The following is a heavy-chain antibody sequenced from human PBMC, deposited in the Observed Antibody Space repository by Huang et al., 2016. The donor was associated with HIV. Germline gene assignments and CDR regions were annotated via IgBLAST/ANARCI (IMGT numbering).Heavy chain of an antibody. J-gene: IGHJ3*02. D-gene: IGHD3-16*01. V-gene: IGHV4-30-2*01. Sequence: QLQLQESGSGLVKPSQTLSLTCAVSGGSISSGDYSWSWIRQPPGKGLEWIGYIYHSGSTYYNPSLKSRVTISVDRSKNQFSLKLSAVTAADTAVYYCARDLGSPVAFDIWGQGTMVTVSS. CDR3: ARDLGSPVAFDI. CDR1: GGSISSGDYS. CDR2: IYHSGST.